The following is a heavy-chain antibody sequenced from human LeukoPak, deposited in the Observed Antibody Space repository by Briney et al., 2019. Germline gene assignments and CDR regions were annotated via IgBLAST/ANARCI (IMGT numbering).Heavy chain of an antibody. CDR2: FKTNDHYT. D-gene: IGHD1-1*01. V-gene: IGHV1-46*01. CDR3: ARDNHNWSFDY. CDR1: GYTFTKYH. J-gene: IGHJ4*02. Sequence: GASAKVSCKTSGYTFTKYHIHWVRQAPGQGLEWMGIFKTNDHYTNYAQRFQGRVTMTSDTSTGTAYMELSSLRSEDTAVYYCARDNHNWSFDYWGQGALVTVSS.